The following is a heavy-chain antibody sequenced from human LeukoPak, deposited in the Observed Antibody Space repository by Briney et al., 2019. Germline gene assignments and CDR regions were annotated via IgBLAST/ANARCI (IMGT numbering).Heavy chain of an antibody. J-gene: IGHJ5*02. Sequence: PGGSLRLSCAASGFTFSSYSMNWVRQAPGKGLEWVSAISGSGGSTYYADSVKGRFTISRDNSKNTLYLQMNSLRAEDTAVYYCAKLYSSSWYGGNWFDPWGQGTLVTVSS. CDR1: GFTFSSYS. V-gene: IGHV3-23*01. CDR3: AKLYSSSWYGGNWFDP. D-gene: IGHD6-13*01. CDR2: ISGSGGST.